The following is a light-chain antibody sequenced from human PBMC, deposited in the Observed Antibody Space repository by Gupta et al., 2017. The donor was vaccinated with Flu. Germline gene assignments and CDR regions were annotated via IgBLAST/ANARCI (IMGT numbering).Light chain of an antibody. CDR3: QDRSGPFT. V-gene: IGKV3-11*01. CDR2: DAT. CDR1: QSVGPY. Sequence: ELVLTQSPATLSLSPGERATLSCRASQSVGPYLGWYQQRPGQSPRLIIYDATNRASGIPARFSGSGSGTDFTLTSSSREDEDSAVYYWQDRSGPFTFGHGTKVDIK. J-gene: IGKJ3*01.